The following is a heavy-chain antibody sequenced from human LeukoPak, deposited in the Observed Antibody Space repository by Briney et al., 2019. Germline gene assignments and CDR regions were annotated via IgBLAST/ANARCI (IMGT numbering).Heavy chain of an antibody. V-gene: IGHV3-23*01. D-gene: IGHD5-12*01. CDR2: ISGSGGST. Sequence: GGTLRLSCAASGFTFSSYGMGWVRQAPGKGLEWVSAISGSGGSTYYADSVKGRFTISRDNSKNTLYLQMNSLRAEDTAVYYCVRDFLGGIVTTIAYYFDYWGQGTLVTVSS. J-gene: IGHJ4*02. CDR1: GFTFSSYG. CDR3: VRDFLGGIVTTIAYYFDY.